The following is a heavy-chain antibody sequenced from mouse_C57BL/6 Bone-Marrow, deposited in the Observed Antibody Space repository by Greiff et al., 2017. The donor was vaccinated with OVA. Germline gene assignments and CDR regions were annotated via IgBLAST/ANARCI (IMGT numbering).Heavy chain of an antibody. CDR2: IYPGSGNT. J-gene: IGHJ1*03. CDR3: AREGVLLRYQGYFDV. Sequence: QVQLKQSEAELVRPGASVKLSCKASGYTFTDYYINWVKQRPGQGLEWIARIYPGSGNTYYNEKFKGKATLTAEKSSSTAYMQLSSLTSEDSAVYFCAREGVLLRYQGYFDVWGTGTTVTVSS. CDR1: GYTFTDYY. V-gene: IGHV1-76*01. D-gene: IGHD1-1*01.